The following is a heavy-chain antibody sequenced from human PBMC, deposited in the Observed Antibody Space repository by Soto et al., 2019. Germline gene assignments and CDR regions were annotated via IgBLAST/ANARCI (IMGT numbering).Heavy chain of an antibody. CDR3: ARGRYFAKDV. CDR2: TYLRSKWYN. D-gene: IGHD3-9*01. Sequence: SQTLSLTCAISGDSVSSNSVAWNWIRQSPSGGLEWLGRTYLRSKWYNDYAVSVKGRITINPDTSKNQVSLELNSVTPEDTAVYSCARGRYFAKDVWGQGTTVTVSS. CDR1: GDSVSSNSVA. J-gene: IGHJ6*02. V-gene: IGHV6-1*01.